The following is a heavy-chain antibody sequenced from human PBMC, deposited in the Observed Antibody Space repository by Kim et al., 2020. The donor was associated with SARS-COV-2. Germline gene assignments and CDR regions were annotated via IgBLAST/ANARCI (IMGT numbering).Heavy chain of an antibody. CDR2: IRSKAYGGTT. Sequence: GGSLRLSCTASGFTFGDYAMSWVRQAPGKGLEWVGFIRSKAYGGTTEYAASVKGRFTISRDDSKSIAYLQMNSLKTEDTAVYYCTRHLNWFDPWGQGTLVTVSS. CDR3: TRHLNWFDP. V-gene: IGHV3-49*04. J-gene: IGHJ5*02. CDR1: GFTFGDYA.